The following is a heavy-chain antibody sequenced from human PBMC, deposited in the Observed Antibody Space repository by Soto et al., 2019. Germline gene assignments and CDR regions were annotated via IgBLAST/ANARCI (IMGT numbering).Heavy chain of an antibody. CDR3: ARADPDASVGF. J-gene: IGHJ4*02. V-gene: IGHV4-59*11. D-gene: IGHD3-16*01. Sequence: QVQLQESGPGLVKPSETLSLTCTVSGGSMSRHYWTWLRQPPGKGLEWIGYISYSGSSYYNPSLKSRVTISADTSRNQFSLRLTSVIAADTAVYFCARADPDASVGFWGQGTLVTVSS. CDR2: ISYSGSS. CDR1: GGSMSRHY.